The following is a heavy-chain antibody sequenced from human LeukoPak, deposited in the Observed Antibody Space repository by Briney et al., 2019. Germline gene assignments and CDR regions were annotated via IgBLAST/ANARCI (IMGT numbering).Heavy chain of an antibody. CDR3: AKERDYYGSGSSSMYV. CDR1: GFTFSSYW. J-gene: IGHJ6*03. Sequence: PGGSLRLSCAASGFTFSSYWMHWVRQAPGKGLVWVSRINSDGSSTMYADSVKGRFVISRDNAKNTLYLQMKSLRAEDTAVYYCAKERDYYGSGSSSMYVWGKGTTVTVSS. V-gene: IGHV3-74*03. CDR2: INSDGSST. D-gene: IGHD3-10*01.